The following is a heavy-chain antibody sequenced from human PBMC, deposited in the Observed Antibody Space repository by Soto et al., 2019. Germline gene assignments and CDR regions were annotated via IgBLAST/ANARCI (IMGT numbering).Heavy chain of an antibody. CDR2: VGGYNGKT. J-gene: IGHJ4*02. CDR3: ARGYGDYIKSVDY. CDR1: GYTFTNYG. D-gene: IGHD4-17*01. Sequence: QVQLVQSGAEVKKPGASVTVCCESSGYTFTNYGITWVRQAPGQGLEWMGWVGGYNGKTNYAPKFHDRVTMTRDTSTSTAYMDLRSLRYDDPAVYYCARGYGDYIKSVDYWGQGTLVTVSS. V-gene: IGHV1-18*01.